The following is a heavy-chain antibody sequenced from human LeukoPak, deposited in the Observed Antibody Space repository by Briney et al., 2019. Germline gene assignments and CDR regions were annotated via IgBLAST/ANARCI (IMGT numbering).Heavy chain of an antibody. J-gene: IGHJ4*02. CDR3: VREGNFRLDY. CDR2: ISVSSNTI. V-gene: IGHV3-48*02. Sequence: PGGSLRLSCAASEFTFSSFSMTWVRQAPGKGLEWISYISVSSNTISYADSVKGRFTISRDNAKNSLFPQMNSLRDEDTSVYYCVREGNFRLDYWGQGTLVTVSS. D-gene: IGHD1-7*01. CDR1: EFTFSSFS.